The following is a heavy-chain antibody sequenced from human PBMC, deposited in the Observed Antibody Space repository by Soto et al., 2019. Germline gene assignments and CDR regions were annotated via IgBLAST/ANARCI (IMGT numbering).Heavy chain of an antibody. Sequence: QVQLQQWGAGLLKPSETLSLTCAVYGGSFSGYQWTWIRQTPGKGLEWIGEINDSGNINYNPSLKSRVTILVDTAKKQISLGLSSVTAADTAVYYCARGLILWFGELSRRGGYYYYMDVWGKGTSVTVSS. D-gene: IGHD3-10*01. CDR2: INDSGNI. J-gene: IGHJ6*03. CDR3: ARGLILWFGELSRRGGYYYYMDV. CDR1: GGSFSGYQ. V-gene: IGHV4-34*02.